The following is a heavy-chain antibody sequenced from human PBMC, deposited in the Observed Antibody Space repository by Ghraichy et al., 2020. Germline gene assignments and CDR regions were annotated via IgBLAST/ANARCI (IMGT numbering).Heavy chain of an antibody. V-gene: IGHV1-18*04. CDR2: TSAHNGDT. J-gene: IGHJ4*02. CDR1: GYNFTRYG. Sequence: ASVKVSCKASGYNFTRYGISWVRQAPGQRPEWLGWTSAHNGDTNSAQKLEGRVTLTRDTSTTTVYMELRSLRYDDTAVYYCARSRADMLWFGELDSWCQGTLVTVSS. CDR3: ARSRADMLWFGELDS. D-gene: IGHD3-10*01.